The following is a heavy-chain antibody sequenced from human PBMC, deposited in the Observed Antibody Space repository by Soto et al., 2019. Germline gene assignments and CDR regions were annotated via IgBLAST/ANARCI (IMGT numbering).Heavy chain of an antibody. CDR1: GFTFSSYG. V-gene: IGHV3-33*01. CDR2: IWYDGSNK. CDR3: AREAHDYGDYGYFQH. Sequence: ESGGGVVQPGRSLRLSCAASGFTFSSYGMHWVRQAPGKGLEWMAVIWYDGSNKYYADSVKGRFTISRDNSKNTLYLQMNSLRAEDTAVYYCAREAHDYGDYGYFQHWGQGTLVTVSS. J-gene: IGHJ1*01. D-gene: IGHD4-17*01.